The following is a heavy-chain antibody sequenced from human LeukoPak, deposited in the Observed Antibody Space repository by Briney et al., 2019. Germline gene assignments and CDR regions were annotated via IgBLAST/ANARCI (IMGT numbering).Heavy chain of an antibody. CDR1: GFTFSDYY. J-gene: IGHJ4*02. CDR2: ISSSGSTI. V-gene: IGHV3-11*01. CDR3: ARESPVTDFDY. Sequence: GGSLRLSCAASGFTFSDYYMSWIRQAPGKGLEWVSYISSSGSTIYYADSVKCRFTISRDNAKNSLYLQMNSLRAEDTAVYYCARESPVTDFDYWGQGTLVTVSS. D-gene: IGHD4-17*01.